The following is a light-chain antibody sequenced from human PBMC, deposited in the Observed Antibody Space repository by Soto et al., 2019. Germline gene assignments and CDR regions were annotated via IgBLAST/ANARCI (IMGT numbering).Light chain of an antibody. V-gene: IGKV1-39*01. Sequence: DIQMTQSPSSLSASVGDRVTITCRASRIIDTYVDWYQQKPGKAPDLLIYLASTLQVGVPSRFSGSGSGTDFTLTISGLQPEDFETYYCKHSYNTPITFGQGTRLDIK. CDR2: LAS. CDR1: RIIDTY. CDR3: KHSYNTPIT. J-gene: IGKJ5*01.